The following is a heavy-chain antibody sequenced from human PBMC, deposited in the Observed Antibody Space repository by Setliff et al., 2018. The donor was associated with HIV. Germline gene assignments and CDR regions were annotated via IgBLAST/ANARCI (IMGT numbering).Heavy chain of an antibody. V-gene: IGHV4-38-2*02. Sequence: SETLSLTCSVSGYSITNGYYWGWIRQPPGKGLEWVGSIYHDGSTYYNPSLRSRVTISVDTSKNQFSLKLGSVTAADTAVYYCARHVPRSSRIDYWGQGTLVTVSS. D-gene: IGHD6-13*01. J-gene: IGHJ4*02. CDR2: IYHDGST. CDR3: ARHVPRSSRIDY. CDR1: GYSITNGYY.